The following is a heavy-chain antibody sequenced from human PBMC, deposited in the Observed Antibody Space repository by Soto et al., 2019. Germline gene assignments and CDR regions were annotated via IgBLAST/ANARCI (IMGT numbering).Heavy chain of an antibody. CDR1: GYTFTNYG. J-gene: IGHJ4*02. D-gene: IGHD2-8*01. CDR3: ARDNGDSGASLVDF. V-gene: IGHV1-18*04. Sequence: QVQLAQSGPEVKKPGAPVKVSCKASGYTFTNYGLTWVRQAPGQGLEWMGWISTYNGHTEYAQKFQDRVTLTTDTSTSTGYMEVRRLRSDDTAIYYCARDNGDSGASLVDFWGQGTLVTVSS. CDR2: ISTYNGHT.